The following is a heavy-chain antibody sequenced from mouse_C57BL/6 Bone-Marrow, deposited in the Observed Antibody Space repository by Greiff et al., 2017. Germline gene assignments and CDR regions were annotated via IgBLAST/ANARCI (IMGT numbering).Heavy chain of an antibody. CDR3: ARGYYGKLNFDY. J-gene: IGHJ2*01. CDR1: GYTFTSYW. CDR2: IYPGSGST. Sequence: QVHVKQPGAELVKPGASVKMSCKASGYTFTSYWITWVKQRPGHGLEWIGEIYPGSGSTNYNEKVKSKATLTVDTSYSTTYMLLSSLTSEDSAVYYCARGYYGKLNFDYWGQGTTLTVSS. D-gene: IGHD2-1*01. V-gene: IGHV1-55*01.